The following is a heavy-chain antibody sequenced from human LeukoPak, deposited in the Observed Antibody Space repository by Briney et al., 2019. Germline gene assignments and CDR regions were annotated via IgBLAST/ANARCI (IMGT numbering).Heavy chain of an antibody. CDR2: IRSKGYGGTA. CDR3: ARQYGDYAFDY. J-gene: IGHJ4*02. CDR1: GFTFGDYA. V-gene: IGHV3-49*04. D-gene: IGHD4-17*01. Sequence: PGRSLRLSCTASGFTFGDYAMSWVRQAPGKGLEWVGFIRSKGYGGTAEYAASVKGRFSISREDSKNIAYLQMNSLKAEDTALYYCARQYGDYAFDYWGQGTLVTVSS.